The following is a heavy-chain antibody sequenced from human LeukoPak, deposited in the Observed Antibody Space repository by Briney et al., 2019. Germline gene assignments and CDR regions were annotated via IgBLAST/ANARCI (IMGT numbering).Heavy chain of an antibody. J-gene: IGHJ3*02. CDR3: ARDLKWELAFAFDI. Sequence: GGSLRLSCAASGFTFSSYWMSWVRQAPGKGLEWVANIKQDGSEKYYVDSVKGRFTISRDNAKNSLYLQMNSLRAEDTAVYYCARDLKWELAFAFDIWGQGTMVTVSS. CDR2: IKQDGSEK. D-gene: IGHD1-26*01. V-gene: IGHV3-7*03. CDR1: GFTFSSYW.